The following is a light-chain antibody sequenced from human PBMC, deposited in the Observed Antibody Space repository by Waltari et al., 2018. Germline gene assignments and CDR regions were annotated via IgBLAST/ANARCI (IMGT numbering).Light chain of an antibody. CDR3: CSYAGRYTYV. CDR2: DVS. J-gene: IGLJ1*01. CDR1: SSDVGNYNY. V-gene: IGLV2-11*01. Sequence: QSALTQPRSVSGSPGQSVTISCTGTSSDVGNYNYVSWYQQHPGKAPKFMIFDVSQRPSGVPERFSGSKSGSTASLTISGLQAEDEADYYCCSYAGRYTYVFGTGTKVTVL.